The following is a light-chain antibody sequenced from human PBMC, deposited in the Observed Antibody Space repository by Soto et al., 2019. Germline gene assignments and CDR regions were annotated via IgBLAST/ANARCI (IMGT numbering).Light chain of an antibody. CDR3: QQYNRYWT. Sequence: IQVTQSRSTLSGSVGDRVTITCRASQTISSWLAWYQQKPGKAPKLLIYKASTLKSGVPSRFSGSGSGTEFTLTINSLQPDDFATYYCQQYNRYWTFGQGTKVDIK. V-gene: IGKV1-5*03. CDR2: KAS. CDR1: QTISSW. J-gene: IGKJ1*01.